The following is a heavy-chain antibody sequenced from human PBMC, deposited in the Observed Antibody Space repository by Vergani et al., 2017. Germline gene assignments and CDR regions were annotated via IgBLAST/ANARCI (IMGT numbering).Heavy chain of an antibody. J-gene: IGHJ6*03. D-gene: IGHD3-3*01. CDR3: ARSDFWSGYTPKYYYYYYMDV. CDR1: VFTFSSYS. V-gene: IGHV3-21*01. Sequence: EVQLVESGGGLVKPGGSLRLSCAASVFTFSSYSMNWVRQAPGKGLEWVSSISSSSSYIYYADSVKGRFTISRDNAKNSLYLQMNSLRAEDTAVYYCARSDFWSGYTPKYYYYYYMDVWGKXP. CDR2: ISSSSSYI.